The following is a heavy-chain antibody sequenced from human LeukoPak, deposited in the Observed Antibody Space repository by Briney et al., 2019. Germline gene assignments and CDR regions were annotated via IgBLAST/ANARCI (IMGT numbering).Heavy chain of an antibody. CDR1: GYTFTSYY. V-gene: IGHV1-46*01. CDR3: ARGGGAVAGTRSLDP. CDR2: INPSGGST. D-gene: IGHD6-19*01. Sequence: ASVKVSCKASGYTFTSYYMHWVRQAPGQGLEWMGIINPSGGSTSYAQKFQGRVTMTRDTSTSTVYMELGSLRSEDTAVYYCARGGGAVAGTRSLDPWGQGTLVTVSS. J-gene: IGHJ5*02.